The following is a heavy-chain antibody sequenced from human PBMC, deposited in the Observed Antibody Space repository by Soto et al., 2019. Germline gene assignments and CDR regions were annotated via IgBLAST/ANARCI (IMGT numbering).Heavy chain of an antibody. CDR1: GGAFSRYA. Sequence: QVLLVQSGAAVKKPGSSVKGSCKASGGAFSRYATSWLRQAPGQGLEWVGGIFPMYVSPVYDQKLQGRDTLSADEGTTTAYMELSGLRYEDTAFYYCARDYVYQIREFAALDTWGQGTVFTVSS. V-gene: IGHV1-69*01. CDR2: IFPMYVSP. D-gene: IGHD2-8*01. J-gene: IGHJ3*02. CDR3: ARDYVYQIREFAALDT.